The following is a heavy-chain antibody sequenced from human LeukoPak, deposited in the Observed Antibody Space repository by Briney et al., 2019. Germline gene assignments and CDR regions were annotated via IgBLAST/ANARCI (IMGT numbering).Heavy chain of an antibody. CDR2: ISGSGGST. CDR3: ARDSSSYYFDY. Sequence: GGSLRLSCTAPGFTFSNYAMSWVRQAPGKGLEWVSVISGSGGSTYYADSVKGRFTISRDSSKNTLYLQMNSLRAEDTAVYYCARDSSSYYFDYWGQGTLVTVSS. V-gene: IGHV3-23*01. J-gene: IGHJ4*02. D-gene: IGHD6-6*01. CDR1: GFTFSNYA.